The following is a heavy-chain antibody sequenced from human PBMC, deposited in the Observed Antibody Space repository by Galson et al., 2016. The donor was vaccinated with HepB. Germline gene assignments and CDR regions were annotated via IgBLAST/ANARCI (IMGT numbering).Heavy chain of an antibody. Sequence: SVKVSCKASGYTFTSYGITWVRQAPGQGLEWMGWISAYNGNTNYAQKLQGRVTMTTDTPTSTAYMELRSLRADDTAVYYCAAAVAGNFDYWDQGILVTVSS. CDR1: GYTFTSYG. CDR3: AAAVAGNFDY. J-gene: IGHJ4*02. D-gene: IGHD6-19*01. CDR2: ISAYNGNT. V-gene: IGHV1-18*04.